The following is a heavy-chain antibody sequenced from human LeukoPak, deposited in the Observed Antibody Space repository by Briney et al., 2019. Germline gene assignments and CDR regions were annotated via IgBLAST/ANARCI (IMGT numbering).Heavy chain of an antibody. J-gene: IGHJ4*02. D-gene: IGHD4-17*01. CDR2: IYHSGST. V-gene: IGHV4-39*07. CDR1: GGSFSSRSYY. Sequence: PSETLSLTCTVSGGSFSSRSYYWGWIRQPPGKGLEWIGSIYHSGSTYYNPSLKSRVTISVDTSKNQFSLKLSSVTAADTAVYYCARDGPTVTTLYYVDYWGQGTLVTVSS. CDR3: ARDGPTVTTLYYVDY.